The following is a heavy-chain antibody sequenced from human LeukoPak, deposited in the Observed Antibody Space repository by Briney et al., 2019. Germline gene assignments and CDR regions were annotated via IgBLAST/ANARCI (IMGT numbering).Heavy chain of an antibody. J-gene: IGHJ4*02. Sequence: PSETLSLTCTVSGGSVSSSSYCWGWIRQPPGEGLEWIGSIYYSGSTYYNPSLKSRVTISVDTSKNQFSLKLSSMTAADTAVYYCARDGIAAAGHYWGQGTLVTVSS. V-gene: IGHV4-39*07. CDR2: IYYSGST. CDR3: ARDGIAAAGHY. CDR1: GGSVSSSSYC. D-gene: IGHD6-13*01.